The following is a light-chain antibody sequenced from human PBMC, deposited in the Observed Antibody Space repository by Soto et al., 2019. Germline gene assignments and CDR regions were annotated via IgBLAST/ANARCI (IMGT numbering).Light chain of an antibody. J-gene: IGKJ1*01. V-gene: IGKV1-39*01. CDR1: QSISSY. CDR3: QQSYSTPRT. Sequence: DLQMTQSPSSLSASVGYKVTITCRASQSISSYLSWYQQKPGKAPKLLIYAASSLQSGVPSRFSGSGSGTDFTITISSLQTEDFATYYCQQSYSTPRTFGQGTKVEIK. CDR2: AAS.